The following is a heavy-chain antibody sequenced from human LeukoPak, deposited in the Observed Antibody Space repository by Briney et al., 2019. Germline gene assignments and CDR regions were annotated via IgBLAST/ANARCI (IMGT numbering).Heavy chain of an antibody. Sequence: PGGSPRLSCVASNTYAMSWVRQAPGKGLEWVSTINHSGYSIYYADSVKGRFTISRDNSKNTLYLQMNSLRAEDTAVYYCAKVSGSGTYYYYYMDVWGKGTTVTVSS. V-gene: IGHV3-23*01. CDR1: NTYA. CDR2: INHSGYSI. J-gene: IGHJ6*03. D-gene: IGHD2-15*01. CDR3: AKVSGSGTYYYYYMDV.